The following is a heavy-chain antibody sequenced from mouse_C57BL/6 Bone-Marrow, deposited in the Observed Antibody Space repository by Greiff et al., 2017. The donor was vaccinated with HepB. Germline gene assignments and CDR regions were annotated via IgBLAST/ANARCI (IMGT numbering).Heavy chain of an antibody. CDR2: IDPSDSYT. D-gene: IGHD2-14*01. Sequence: QVHVKQPGAELVMPGASVKLSCKASGYTFTSYWMHWVKQRPGQGLEWIGEIDPSDSYTNYNQKFKGKSTLTVDKSSSTAYMQLSSLTSEDSAVYYCARRIGAYWGQGTLVTVSA. CDR3: ARRIGAY. J-gene: IGHJ3*01. V-gene: IGHV1-69*01. CDR1: GYTFTSYW.